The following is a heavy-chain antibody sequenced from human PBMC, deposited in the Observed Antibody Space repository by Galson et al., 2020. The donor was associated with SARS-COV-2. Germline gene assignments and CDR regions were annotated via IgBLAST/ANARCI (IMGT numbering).Heavy chain of an antibody. D-gene: IGHD3-10*01. J-gene: IGHJ3*02. Sequence: WGWIRQPPGKGLEWIGNVYYGGTTPYNPSLKSRVTISVDTSKNQFSLDLTSVTAADTAFYYCATNYGSGSFYGAFDIWGQGTMVTVSS. V-gene: IGHV4-39*01. CDR3: ATNYGSGSFYGAFDI. CDR2: VYYGGTT.